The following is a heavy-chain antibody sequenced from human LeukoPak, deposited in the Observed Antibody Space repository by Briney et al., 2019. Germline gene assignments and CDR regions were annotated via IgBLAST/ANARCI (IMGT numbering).Heavy chain of an antibody. D-gene: IGHD6-13*01. CDR1: GGSISSSSYY. V-gene: IGHV4-39*07. CDR2: IYYSGST. CDR3: ARDIAAAGPDGDV. Sequence: PSETLSLTCTVSGGSISSSSYYWGWIRQPPGKGLEWIGSIYYSGSTYYNPSLKSRVTISVDTSKNQLSLKLSSVTAADTAVYYCARDIAAAGPDGDVWDQGTLVTVSS. J-gene: IGHJ4*02.